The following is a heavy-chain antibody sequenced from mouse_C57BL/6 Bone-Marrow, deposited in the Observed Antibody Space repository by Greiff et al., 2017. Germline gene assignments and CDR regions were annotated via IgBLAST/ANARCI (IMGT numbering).Heavy chain of an antibody. CDR3: TTLGYGSV. CDR1: GFNIKDDY. Sequence: EVQLQQSGAELVRPGASVKLSCTASGFNIKDDYMNWVKQRPEQGLEWIGRIDPENGDTEYASKFQGKATITADTSSNTAYLQLSSLTSEDTAVYYCTTLGYGSVRGKGTLVTVSA. D-gene: IGHD1-1*01. CDR2: IDPENGDT. J-gene: IGHJ3*01. V-gene: IGHV14-4*01.